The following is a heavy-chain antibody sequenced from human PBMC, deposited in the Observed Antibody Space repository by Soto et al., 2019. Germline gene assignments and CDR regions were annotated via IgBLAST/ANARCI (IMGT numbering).Heavy chain of an antibody. V-gene: IGHV1-46*01. J-gene: IGHJ4*02. CDR1: RYAFTSYY. CDR2: NNPSGGST. CDR3: ARVDSYGDLYYFDY. Sequence: GASVKASCKASRYAFTSYYIHWVRQAPGQGLEWMGINNPSGGSTSYAQQFQGRVTMTRDTSTSTVYMELSSLRSEDTAVYYCARVDSYGDLYYFDYWGQGTLVTVSS. D-gene: IGHD4-17*01.